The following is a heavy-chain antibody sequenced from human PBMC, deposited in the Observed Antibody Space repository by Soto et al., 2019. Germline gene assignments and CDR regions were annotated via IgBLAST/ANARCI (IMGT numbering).Heavy chain of an antibody. CDR3: AAWYYYDSSGYRNDY. CDR2: IYYSGST. D-gene: IGHD3-22*01. CDR1: GGSVSSGSYY. Sequence: SETLSLTCTVSGGSVSSGSYYWSWIRQPPGKGLEWIGYIYYSGSTNYNPSLKSRVTISVDTSKNQFSLKLSSVTAADTAVYYCAAWYYYDSSGYRNDYWGQGTLVTVSS. J-gene: IGHJ4*02. V-gene: IGHV4-61*01.